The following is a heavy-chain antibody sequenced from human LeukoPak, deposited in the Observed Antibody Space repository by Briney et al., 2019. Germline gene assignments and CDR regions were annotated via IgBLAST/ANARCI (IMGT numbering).Heavy chain of an antibody. D-gene: IGHD6-13*01. V-gene: IGHV5-51*01. CDR2: IYPGDSDT. CDR1: GYSFTNTF. J-gene: IGHJ4*02. Sequence: NHGESLKISCKASGYSFTNTFIGWVRQMPGKGLEWMGIIYPGDSDTRYSPSFQGQVTISADKSITTAYLQWSSLKASDPAMYYCARPIAPAGTDLGYWGQGTLVTVSS. CDR3: ARPIAPAGTDLGY.